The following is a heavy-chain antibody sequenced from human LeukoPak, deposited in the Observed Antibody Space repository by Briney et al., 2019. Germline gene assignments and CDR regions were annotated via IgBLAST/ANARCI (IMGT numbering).Heavy chain of an antibody. CDR1: GYTLTELS. CDR2: FDPEDGET. Sequence: ASVKVSCKVSGYTLTELSMHWVRQAPGKGLEWMGGFDPEDGETIYAQKFQSRVTMTEDTSTDTAYMELSSLRSEDTAVYYCATVRRITMAGVDYYGMDVWGQGTTVTVSS. J-gene: IGHJ6*02. CDR3: ATVRRITMAGVDYYGMDV. V-gene: IGHV1-24*01. D-gene: IGHD3-10*01.